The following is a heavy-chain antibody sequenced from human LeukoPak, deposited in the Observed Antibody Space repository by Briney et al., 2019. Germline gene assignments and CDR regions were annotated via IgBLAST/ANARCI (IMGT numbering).Heavy chain of an antibody. J-gene: IGHJ4*02. CDR3: ATPWTAVATFQRLDY. CDR1: GFTFTSYA. V-gene: IGHV3-23*01. D-gene: IGHD3/OR15-3a*01. Sequence: GGSLRLSCAASGFTFTSYAMSWVRQAPGKGLEWVSTISGGGVTTYYADSVKGRFTISRDNSKNTVYLQMNSLRAEDTAIYYCATPWTAVATFQRLDYWGQGTLVTVSS. CDR2: ISGGGVTT.